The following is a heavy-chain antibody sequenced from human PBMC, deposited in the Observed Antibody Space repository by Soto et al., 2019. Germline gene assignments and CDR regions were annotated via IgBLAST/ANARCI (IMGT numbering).Heavy chain of an antibody. J-gene: IGHJ4*01. CDR3: ATIRVRGGPLRFED. D-gene: IGHD5-12*01. CDR1: GGLFSVFS. V-gene: IGHV1-69*06. Sequence: QVQLVQAGAEVKKPGSSVTVSCKTSGGLFSVFSFNWVLQAPGRGLEWMGGVLPITGSTDYAQKFQGRLTITADRSTSTIYMELSRLTSDDTANYYCATIRVRGGPLRFEDGGQGTLI. CDR2: VLPITGST.